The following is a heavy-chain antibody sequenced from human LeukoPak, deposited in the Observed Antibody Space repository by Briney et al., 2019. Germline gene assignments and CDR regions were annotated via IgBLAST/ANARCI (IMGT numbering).Heavy chain of an antibody. Sequence: SVKVSCKASGGTFSSYAISWVRQAPGQGLEWMGGIIPIFGTANYAQKFQGRVTITTDESTSTAYMELSSLRSEDTAVYYCARVRGDLYSSSSGYYFDYWGQGTLVTVSS. D-gene: IGHD6-6*01. V-gene: IGHV1-69*05. CDR2: IIPIFGTA. CDR3: ARVRGDLYSSSSGYYFDY. J-gene: IGHJ4*02. CDR1: GGTFSSYA.